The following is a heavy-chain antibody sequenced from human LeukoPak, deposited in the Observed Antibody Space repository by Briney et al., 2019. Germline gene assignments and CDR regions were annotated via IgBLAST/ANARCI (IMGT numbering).Heavy chain of an antibody. CDR3: AKDNRHYDSSGLPYYFDY. J-gene: IGHJ4*02. D-gene: IGHD3-22*01. Sequence: GGSLRLSCAASGFIFSKFDMHWVRQAPGKGLEWVAFIQYDGSNKYYADSVKGRFTISRDDSKNTLYLQMNSLRAEDTAVYYCAKDNRHYDSSGLPYYFDYWGQGTLVTVSS. CDR1: GFIFSKFD. CDR2: IQYDGSNK. V-gene: IGHV3-30*02.